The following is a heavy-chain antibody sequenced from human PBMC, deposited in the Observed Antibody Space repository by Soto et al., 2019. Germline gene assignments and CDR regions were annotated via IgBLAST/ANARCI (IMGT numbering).Heavy chain of an antibody. CDR1: GASIGNYY. CDR2: IYTSGST. CDR3: ARQTTYSSSWYDC. J-gene: IGHJ5*01. Sequence: SETLSLTCTVSGASIGNYYWTWIRQSAGKGLEWIGRIYTSGSTNYNPSLKSRITMSVDTSKKQFSLKLTSVTAADTAVYYCARQTTYSSSWYDCWGQGTLVTVSS. V-gene: IGHV4-4*07. D-gene: IGHD6-13*01.